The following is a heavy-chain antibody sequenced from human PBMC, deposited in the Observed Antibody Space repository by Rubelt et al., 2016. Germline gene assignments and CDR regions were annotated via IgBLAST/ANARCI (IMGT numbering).Heavy chain of an antibody. CDR3: ARDLEYCSGGSCYKPLNYYYYGMDV. CDR1: GFTFSSYA. CDR2: ISYDGSNK. V-gene: IGHV3-30*03. Sequence: RLSCAASGFTFSSYAMSWVRQAPGKGLEWVALISYDGSNKYYADSVKGRFTISRDNSKNTLYLQMNSLRAEDTAVYYCARDLEYCSGGSCYKPLNYYYYGMDVWGQGTTVTVSS. J-gene: IGHJ6*02. D-gene: IGHD2-15*01.